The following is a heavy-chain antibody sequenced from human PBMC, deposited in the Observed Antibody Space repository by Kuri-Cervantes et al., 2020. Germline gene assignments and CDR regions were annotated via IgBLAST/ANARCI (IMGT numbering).Heavy chain of an antibody. CDR1: GGSFSGYY. J-gene: IGHJ4*02. CDR2: INHSGST. D-gene: IGHD4-17*01. Sequence: SETLSLTCAVYGGSFSGYYWSWIRQPPGKGLEWIGEINHSGSTNYNPSLKSRVTISVDKSKNQFSRKLSSGTAADTAVYYCARVYGDYDFDYWGQGTLVTVSS. V-gene: IGHV4-34*01. CDR3: ARVYGDYDFDY.